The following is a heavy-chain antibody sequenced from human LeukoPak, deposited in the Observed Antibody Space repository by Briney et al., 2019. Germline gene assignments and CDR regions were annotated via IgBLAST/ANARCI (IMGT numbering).Heavy chain of an antibody. CDR1: GFTFSSYA. D-gene: IGHD3-22*01. CDR2: ISGSGGST. Sequence: GGSLRLSCAASGFTFSSYAMSWVRQAPGKGLEWVSAISGSGGSTYYADSVKGRFTISRDNSKNTLHLQMNSLRAEDTAVYYCAKSAYYDASGYYREYYFDYWGQGTLVTVSS. V-gene: IGHV3-23*01. CDR3: AKSAYYDASGYYREYYFDY. J-gene: IGHJ4*02.